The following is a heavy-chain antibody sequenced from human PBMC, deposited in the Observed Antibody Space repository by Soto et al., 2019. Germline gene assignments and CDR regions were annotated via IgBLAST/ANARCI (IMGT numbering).Heavy chain of an antibody. V-gene: IGHV3-21*01. Sequence: EVQLVESGGGLVKPGESLRLSCAASGFTFSSYDMHWVRQAPGGGLEWVSTISTTSFFTYYTDSVKGRFTISRDNAKNSLYLQMNSLRAEDTAVYYCARGDCIGGTCYLGYFDYWGQGTLVTVSS. D-gene: IGHD2-15*01. CDR2: ISTTSFFT. CDR1: GFTFSSYD. J-gene: IGHJ4*02. CDR3: ARGDCIGGTCYLGYFDY.